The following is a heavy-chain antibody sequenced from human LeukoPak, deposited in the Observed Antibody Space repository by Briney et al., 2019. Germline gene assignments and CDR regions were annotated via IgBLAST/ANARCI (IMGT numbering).Heavy chain of an antibody. D-gene: IGHD6-13*01. CDR3: ARDQLSRSSSWSNYYYYYMDV. Sequence: GGSLRLSCAASGFTFSDYYMSWIRQAPGKGLEWVSYISSSGSTIYYADSVKGRFTISRDNAKNSLYLQMNSLRAEDTAEYYCARDQLSRSSSWSNYYYYYMDVWGKGTTVTVSS. J-gene: IGHJ6*03. CDR1: GFTFSDYY. CDR2: ISSSGSTI. V-gene: IGHV3-11*04.